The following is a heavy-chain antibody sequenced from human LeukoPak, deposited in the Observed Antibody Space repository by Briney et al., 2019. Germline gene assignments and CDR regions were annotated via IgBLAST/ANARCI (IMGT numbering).Heavy chain of an antibody. CDR3: ARERTVTNADAFDI. D-gene: IGHD4-17*01. J-gene: IGHJ3*02. Sequence: GGSLRLSCAASGFTFSSHAMHWVRQAPGKGLEWVAIISYDGSKKYYADSVKGRFTISRDNSKNTLYLQMDSLRAEDTAVYYCARERTVTNADAFDIWGQGTMVTVSS. V-gene: IGHV3-30-3*01. CDR1: GFTFSSHA. CDR2: ISYDGSKK.